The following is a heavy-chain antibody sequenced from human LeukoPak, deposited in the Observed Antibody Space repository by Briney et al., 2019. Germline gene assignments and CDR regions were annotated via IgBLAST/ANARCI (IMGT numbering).Heavy chain of an antibody. D-gene: IGHD6-13*01. V-gene: IGHV4-39*07. CDR2: ISYSGSS. CDR3: ARDRGVSGFDY. CDR1: GGPIISTIYY. Sequence: PSETLSLTCTVSGGPIISTIYYWGWIRQSPGKGLDWIGSISYSGSSFCKPSLKSRVTIAVDTSKNQFSLRLSSVTAADTAFYYCARDRGVSGFDYWGQGTLVTVSS. J-gene: IGHJ4*02.